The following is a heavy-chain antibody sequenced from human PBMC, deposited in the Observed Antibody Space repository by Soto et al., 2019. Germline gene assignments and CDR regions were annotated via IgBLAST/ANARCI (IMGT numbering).Heavy chain of an antibody. CDR2: IKADGSEK. Sequence: GGSLILSCAGSGFTFSNHWMNWVRQAPGKGLEWVANIKADGSEKYYVDSVKGRFTISRDNAKNSLYLQMNSLRAEDTAVYYCARARGVDPWGQGTLVTVSS. CDR3: ARARGVDP. CDR1: GFTFSNHW. D-gene: IGHD3-16*01. V-gene: IGHV3-7*03. J-gene: IGHJ5*02.